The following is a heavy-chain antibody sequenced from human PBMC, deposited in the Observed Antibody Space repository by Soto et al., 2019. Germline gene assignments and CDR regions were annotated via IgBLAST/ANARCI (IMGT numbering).Heavy chain of an antibody. CDR2: IIPIFGTA. V-gene: IGHV1-69*06. CDR1: GGTFSSYA. Sequence: SVKVSCTASGGTFSSYAISWVRQAPGQGLEWMGGIIPIFGTANYAQKFQGRVTITADKSTSTAYMELSSLRSEDTAVYYCARVRRSSGYEYGYWGQGTPVTV. CDR3: ARVRRSSGYEYGY. D-gene: IGHD3-22*01. J-gene: IGHJ4*02.